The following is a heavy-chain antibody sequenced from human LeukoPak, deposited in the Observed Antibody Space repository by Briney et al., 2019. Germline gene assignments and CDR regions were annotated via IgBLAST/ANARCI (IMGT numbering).Heavy chain of an antibody. Sequence: GSLRLSCAASGFTFSSYWMSWVRQAPGKGLEWIGSIYYSGSTYYNPSLKSRVTISVDTSKNQFSLKLSSVTAADTAVYYCASAAADSSFDYWGQGTLVTVSS. CDR3: ASAAADSSFDY. V-gene: IGHV4-39*07. J-gene: IGHJ4*02. D-gene: IGHD6-13*01. CDR1: GFTFSSYW. CDR2: IYYSGST.